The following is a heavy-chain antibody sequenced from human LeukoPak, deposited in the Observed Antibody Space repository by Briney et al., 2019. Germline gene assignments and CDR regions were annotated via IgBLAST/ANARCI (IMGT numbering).Heavy chain of an antibody. CDR3: ARGALGIFDY. CDR2: IYYSGST. J-gene: IGHJ4*02. CDR1: GGSISSSSYY. Sequence: KPSETLSLTCTVSGGSISSSSYYWGWIRQPPGKGLEWIGSIYYSGSTYYNPSLKSRVTISVDTSKNQFSLKLSSVTAADTAVYYCARGALGIFDYWGQGTLVTVSS. V-gene: IGHV4-39*07. D-gene: IGHD7-27*01.